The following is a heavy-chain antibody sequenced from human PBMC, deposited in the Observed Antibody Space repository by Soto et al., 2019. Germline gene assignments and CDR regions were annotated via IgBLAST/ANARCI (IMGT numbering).Heavy chain of an antibody. CDR1: GGTFSNYP. Sequence: VQLVQSGAEVKKPGSSVKVSCKASGGTFSNYPFIWVRQAPGQGLDWMGGILAIVGTRDYGQRFQGRVTITAAESTNTAYIALSSLRSDDTAVYYCARGLYCGGGCYSHFDYWGQGTLVTVSS. V-gene: IGHV1-69*01. CDR3: ARGLYCGGGCYSHFDY. CDR2: ILAIVGTR. D-gene: IGHD2-21*02. J-gene: IGHJ4*02.